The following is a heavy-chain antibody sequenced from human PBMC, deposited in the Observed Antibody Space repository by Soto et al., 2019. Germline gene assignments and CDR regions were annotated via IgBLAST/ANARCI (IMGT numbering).Heavy chain of an antibody. J-gene: IGHJ4*02. V-gene: IGHV1-3*01. Sequence: ASVKVSCKASGYTFTSYPMHWVRQAPGQGLEWMGWINAGNGDTKYSQKFQGRVTITRDTSTSTVYMDLSSLRSEQPEICGHGRLLMCESPYITVIIAGGQGTLVTVSS. D-gene: IGHD3-22*01. CDR2: INAGNGDT. CDR1: GYTFTSYP. CDR3: GRLLMCESPYITVIIA.